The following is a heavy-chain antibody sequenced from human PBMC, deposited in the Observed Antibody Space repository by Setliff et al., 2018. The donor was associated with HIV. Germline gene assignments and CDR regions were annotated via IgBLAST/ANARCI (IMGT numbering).Heavy chain of an antibody. CDR3: TRDPVLLWFGELLPPAFDI. CDR2: IKADGGTM. J-gene: IGHJ3*02. D-gene: IGHD3-10*01. V-gene: IGHV3-48*04. Sequence: GGSLRLSCVASGFIFDTYPMNWVRQAPGKGLEWVSYIKADGGTMYDADSVVGRFTISRDNAKNSLYLQMNSLKTEDTAVYYCTRDPVLLWFGELLPPAFDIWGQGTMVTVSS. CDR1: GFIFDTYP.